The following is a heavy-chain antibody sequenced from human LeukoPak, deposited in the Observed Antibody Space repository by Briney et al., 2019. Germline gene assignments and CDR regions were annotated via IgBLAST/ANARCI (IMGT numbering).Heavy chain of an antibody. J-gene: IGHJ4*02. CDR1: GFTFSTYS. Sequence: PGGSLRLSCAASGFTFSTYSMNWVRQAPGKGLEWVSYISSSSSTIYYADSVKGRFTISRDNAKNSLYLQMHSLRAEDTAVYYCARDWPIDYWGQGTLVTVSS. V-gene: IGHV3-48*04. CDR3: ARDWPIDY. CDR2: ISSSSSTI.